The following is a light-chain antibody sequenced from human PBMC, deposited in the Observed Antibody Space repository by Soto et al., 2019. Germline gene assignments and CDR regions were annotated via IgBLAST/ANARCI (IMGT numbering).Light chain of an antibody. Sequence: EIVLTQSPGTLSLTPGARDPSSRKTSQSRGSNFLAWYQQKPGQAPRLLIYASSNRATGIPDRFSGSASGADFTLTIDRLEPEDFAVYYCQLYGNSPPFGQGTRLEN. CDR2: ASS. J-gene: IGKJ5*01. CDR3: QLYGNSPP. V-gene: IGKV3-20*01. CDR1: QSRGSNF.